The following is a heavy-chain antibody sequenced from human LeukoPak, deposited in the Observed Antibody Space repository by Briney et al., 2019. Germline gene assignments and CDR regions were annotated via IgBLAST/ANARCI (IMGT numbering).Heavy chain of an antibody. V-gene: IGHV3-30*18. CDR2: ISYDGSNK. CDR3: VNLYPDY. D-gene: IGHD5/OR15-5a*01. CDR1: GFTFSNYD. Sequence: QPGRSLRLSCAASGFTFSNYDMHWVRQAPGKGLEWVAVISYDGSNKYYADSVKGRFTISRDNSKNTVYLQMNSLRAEDTAVYYCVNLYPDYWGQGTLVTVSS. J-gene: IGHJ4*02.